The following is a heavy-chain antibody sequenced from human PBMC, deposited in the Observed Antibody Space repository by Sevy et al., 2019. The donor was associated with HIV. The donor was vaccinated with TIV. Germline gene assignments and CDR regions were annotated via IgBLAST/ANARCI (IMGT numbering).Heavy chain of an antibody. CDR1: GFTFSSYS. Sequence: GGSLRLSCAASGFTFSSYSMNWVRQAPGKGLEWVSSISSSRSYIYYADSVKGRFTISRDNAKNSLYLQMNSLRAEDTAGYNCARVGDTAMADFDYWGQGTLVTVSS. J-gene: IGHJ4*02. V-gene: IGHV3-21*01. CDR3: ARVGDTAMADFDY. CDR2: ISSSRSYI. D-gene: IGHD5-18*01.